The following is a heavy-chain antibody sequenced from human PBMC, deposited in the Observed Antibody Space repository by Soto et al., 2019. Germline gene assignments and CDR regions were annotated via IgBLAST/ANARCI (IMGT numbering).Heavy chain of an antibody. Sequence: PSETLSLTCTVSGGSISSGGYYWSWIRQHPGKGLEWIGYIYYSGSTYYNPSLKSRVTISVDTSKNQFSLKLSSVTAADTAVYYCAIEERDTAMGNWFDPRGQGTLVTVSS. V-gene: IGHV4-31*03. CDR1: GGSISSGGYY. CDR3: AIEERDTAMGNWFDP. D-gene: IGHD5-18*01. J-gene: IGHJ5*02. CDR2: IYYSGST.